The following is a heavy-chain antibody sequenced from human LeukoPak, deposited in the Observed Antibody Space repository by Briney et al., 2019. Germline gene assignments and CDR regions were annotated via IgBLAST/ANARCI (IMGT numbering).Heavy chain of an antibody. CDR2: IRYDGSNK. Sequence: PGGSLRLSCAASGFTFSSYGMHWVRQAPGKGLEWVAFIRYDGSNKYYADSVKGRFTISRDNAKKSMYLQTNSLRAEDTAVYYCARGRDGYNLIDAFDIWGQGTMVTVSS. D-gene: IGHD5-24*01. V-gene: IGHV3-30*02. CDR3: ARGRDGYNLIDAFDI. J-gene: IGHJ3*02. CDR1: GFTFSSYG.